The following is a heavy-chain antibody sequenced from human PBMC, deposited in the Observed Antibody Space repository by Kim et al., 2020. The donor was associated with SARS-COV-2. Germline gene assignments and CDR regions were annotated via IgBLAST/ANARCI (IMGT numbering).Heavy chain of an antibody. Sequence: MYYADSVKDRFTISRDNAKNSVYLQMNSLRAEDTAVYYCAGADARYFDVWGPGTTVTVSS. CDR3: AGADARYFDV. J-gene: IGHJ6*02. V-gene: IGHV3-48*03. CDR2: M. D-gene: IGHD3-9*01.